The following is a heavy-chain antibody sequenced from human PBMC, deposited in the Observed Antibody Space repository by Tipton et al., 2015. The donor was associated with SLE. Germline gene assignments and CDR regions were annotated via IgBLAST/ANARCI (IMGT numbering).Heavy chain of an antibody. J-gene: IGHJ4*02. CDR1: GGSFSGYY. CDR2: INHRGST. D-gene: IGHD1-14*01. CDR3: ARAQNPSMGD. Sequence: TLSLTCAVYGGSFSGYYWSWIRQSPGKGLEWIGEINHRGSTNYNPSLKSRVTISVDTSKNQFSLKLSSVTAADTAVYYCARAQNPSMGDWGQGTLVTVSS. V-gene: IGHV4-34*01.